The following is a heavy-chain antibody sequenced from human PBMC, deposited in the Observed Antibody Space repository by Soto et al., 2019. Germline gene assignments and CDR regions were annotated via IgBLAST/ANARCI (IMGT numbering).Heavy chain of an antibody. V-gene: IGHV4-39*02. J-gene: IGHJ1*01. CDR3: TRDSQTLDDYFQH. CDR2: IYFSGST. Sequence: HLQLQESGPGLVKPSETLSLTCTVSGGSISGSTYYWGWIRQPPGKGLEWIGAIYFSGSTYYNPSLKSRVTISVDTSKNQFSLKVRSVTAADTAVYYCTRDSQTLDDYFQHWGQGTLVTVSS. CDR1: GGSISGSTYY.